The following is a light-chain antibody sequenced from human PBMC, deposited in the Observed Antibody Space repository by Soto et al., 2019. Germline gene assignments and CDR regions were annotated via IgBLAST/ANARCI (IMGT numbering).Light chain of an antibody. CDR2: AAS. Sequence: IQMTQSPSSLPASVGDSVTITCRAGQDIFSSLNWYQHKPGKAPKLLIYAASNLQTGVPSRFSGSGSGTDFTLTISSLQPEDFATYYCQQSYNSPPITFGQGTRLEIK. CDR1: QDIFSS. V-gene: IGKV1-39*01. J-gene: IGKJ5*01. CDR3: QQSYNSPPIT.